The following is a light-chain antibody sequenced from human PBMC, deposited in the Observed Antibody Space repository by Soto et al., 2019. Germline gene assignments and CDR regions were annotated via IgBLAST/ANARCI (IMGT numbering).Light chain of an antibody. CDR1: SSDVGGYNY. CDR3: SSYPSSITYV. CDR2: EVS. J-gene: IGLJ1*01. Sequence: QSVLTQPASVSGSPGQSITISCTGTSSDVGGYNYVSWYQHHPGKAPKLIIYEVSNRPSGVSNRFSGSKSGNTASLTISGLQAQDETDYYCSSYPSSITYVCGTGTKVTGL. V-gene: IGLV2-14*01.